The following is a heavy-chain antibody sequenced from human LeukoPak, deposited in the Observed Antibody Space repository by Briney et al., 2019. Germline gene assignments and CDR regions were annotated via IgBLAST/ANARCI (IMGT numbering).Heavy chain of an antibody. CDR3: ARAPGRDGYTRFDY. CDR1: GFTFSSYS. CDR2: ISSSSSTI. D-gene: IGHD5-24*01. J-gene: IGHJ4*02. V-gene: IGHV3-48*04. Sequence: GGSLRLSCAASGFTFSSYSMNWVRQAPGKGLEWVSYISSSSSTIYYADSVKGRFTISRDNAKNSLYLRMNSLRAEDTAVYYCARAPGRDGYTRFDYWGQGTLVTVSS.